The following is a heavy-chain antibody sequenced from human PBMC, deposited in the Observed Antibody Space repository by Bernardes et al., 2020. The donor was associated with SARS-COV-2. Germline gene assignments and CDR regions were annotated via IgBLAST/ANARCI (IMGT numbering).Heavy chain of an antibody. Sequence: GGSLSLSCAASGFSLSRHAMSWVRPAPGKGLEWVSGVGTDGNTHYTDSVRGRFSISRDNSKNILYLQMNSLRGEDTAVYFCARDLFWWSAADYWGQGTLVTVS. CDR1: GFSLSRHA. CDR3: ARDLFWWSAADY. V-gene: IGHV3-23*01. D-gene: IGHD3-16*01. J-gene: IGHJ4*02. CDR2: VGTDGNT.